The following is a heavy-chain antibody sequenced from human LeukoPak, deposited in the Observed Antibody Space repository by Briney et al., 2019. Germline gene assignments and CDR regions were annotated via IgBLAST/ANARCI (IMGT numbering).Heavy chain of an antibody. CDR1: GGSISNYY. V-gene: IGHV4-4*07. D-gene: IGHD4-23*01. CDR2: IYTSGST. J-gene: IGHJ4*02. Sequence: SETLSLTCTVSGGSISNYYWSWIRQPAGKGLEWIGRIYTSGSTNYNPSLKSRVTMSVDTSKNQFSLKMTSVTAADTAVYFCARDRLLYDYGGKPLFDYWGQGTPVTVSS. CDR3: ARDRLLYDYGGKPLFDY.